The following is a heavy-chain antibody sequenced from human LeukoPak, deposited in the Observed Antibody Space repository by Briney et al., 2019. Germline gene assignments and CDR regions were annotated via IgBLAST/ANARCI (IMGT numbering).Heavy chain of an antibody. CDR1: GFTFSSYS. Sequence: GGSLRLSCAASGFTFSSYSMNWVRQAPGKGLEWVSSIGSSSSYIYYADSVKGRFTISRDNAKNSLYLQMNSLRAEDTAVYYCARELDQYCGGDCYHDAFDIWGQGTMVTVSS. D-gene: IGHD2-21*02. CDR3: ARELDQYCGGDCYHDAFDI. CDR2: IGSSSSYI. J-gene: IGHJ3*02. V-gene: IGHV3-21*01.